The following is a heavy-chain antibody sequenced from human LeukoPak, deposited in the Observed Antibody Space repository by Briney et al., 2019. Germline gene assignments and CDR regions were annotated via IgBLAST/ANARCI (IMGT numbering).Heavy chain of an antibody. CDR3: ASASSGFVTDYYYYYMDV. Sequence: PGGSLRLSCAASGFTFSDYYMSWIRQAPGKGLEWVSYISSSCSTIYYADSVKGRFTISRDNAKNSLYLQMNSLRAEDTAVYYCASASSGFVTDYYYYYMDVWGKGTTVTVSS. V-gene: IGHV3-11*04. D-gene: IGHD6-19*01. J-gene: IGHJ6*03. CDR2: ISSSCSTI. CDR1: GFTFSDYY.